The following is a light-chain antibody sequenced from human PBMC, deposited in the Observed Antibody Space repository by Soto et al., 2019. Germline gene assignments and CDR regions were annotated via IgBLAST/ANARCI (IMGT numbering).Light chain of an antibody. Sequence: DIQMTQSPSTLSGSVGDRVTLTCRASQTISSWLAWYQQKPGKAPKRLIYKASTLKSGVPARFSGSGSGTEFTLTISSLQPEDFATYYCQQYNSYSEAFGEGTKVEIK. CDR1: QTISSW. CDR3: QQYNSYSEA. V-gene: IGKV1-5*03. CDR2: KAS. J-gene: IGKJ1*01.